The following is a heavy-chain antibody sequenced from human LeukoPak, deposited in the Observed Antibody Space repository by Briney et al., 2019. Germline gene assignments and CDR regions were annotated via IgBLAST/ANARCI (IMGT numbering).Heavy chain of an antibody. CDR3: ASTGVTIVVVPAAIPDAFDI. CDR2: INPNSGGT. D-gene: IGHD2-2*02. CDR1: GYTFTGYY. J-gene: IGHJ3*02. V-gene: IGHV1-2*02. Sequence: ASVKVSCKASGYTFTGYYMHWVRQAPGQGLEWMGWINPNSGGTNYAQKFQGRVTMTRDTSISTAYMELSRLRSDDTAVYYCASTGVTIVVVPAAIPDAFDIWGQGTMVTVSS.